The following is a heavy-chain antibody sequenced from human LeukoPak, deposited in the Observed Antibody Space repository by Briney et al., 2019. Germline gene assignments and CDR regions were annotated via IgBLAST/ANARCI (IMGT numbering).Heavy chain of an antibody. CDR1: GFTFSSYA. V-gene: IGHV3-23*01. CDR3: AKKDIVATPDYYYGMDV. CDR2: ISGSGGST. D-gene: IGHD5-12*01. Sequence: GGSLRLSCAASGFTFSSYAMSWVRQAPGKGLEWVSAISGSGGSTYYADSVKGRFTISRDNSKNTLYLQMNSLRAEDTAVYYCAKKDIVATPDYYYGMDVWGQGTTVTVSS. J-gene: IGHJ6*02.